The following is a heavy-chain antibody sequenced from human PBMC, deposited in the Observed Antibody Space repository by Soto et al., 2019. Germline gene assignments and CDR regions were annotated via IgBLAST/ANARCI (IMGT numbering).Heavy chain of an antibody. CDR3: AKVFYYYDSSGYYYFDY. Sequence: GGSLRLSCAAPGFTFSSYAVSWVRQAPGKGPEWISSISGSGSTIYYADSVKGRFTISRDNSKNTLYLQMSSLRAEDTAVYYCAKVFYYYDSSGYYYFDYWGQGTLVTVSS. CDR1: GFTFSSYA. CDR2: ISGSGSTI. V-gene: IGHV3-23*01. D-gene: IGHD3-22*01. J-gene: IGHJ4*02.